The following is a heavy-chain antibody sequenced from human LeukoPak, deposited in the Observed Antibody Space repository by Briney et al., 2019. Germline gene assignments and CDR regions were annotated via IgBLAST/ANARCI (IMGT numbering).Heavy chain of an antibody. CDR1: GFTFSSYA. CDR3: AKDELGYCSGGSCYSPS. CDR2: ISGSGGST. J-gene: IGHJ5*02. D-gene: IGHD2-15*01. Sequence: GGSLRLSCAASGFTFSSYAMGWVRQAPGKGLEWVSAISGSGGSTYYANSVKGRFTISRDNSKNTLYLQMNSLRAEDTAVYYCAKDELGYCSGGSCYSPSWGQGTLVTVSS. V-gene: IGHV3-23*01.